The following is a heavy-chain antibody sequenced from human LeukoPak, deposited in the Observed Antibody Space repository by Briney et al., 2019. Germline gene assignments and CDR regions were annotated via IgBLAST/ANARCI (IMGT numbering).Heavy chain of an antibody. Sequence: PSETLSLTCAVYGGSFSGYYWSWIRQPPGKGLEWIGEINHSGSTNYNPSLKSRVTISVDTSKNQFSLKLSSVTAADTAVYYCARGRGAARLDYWGRGTLVTVSS. CDR3: ARGRGAARLDY. J-gene: IGHJ2*01. CDR2: INHSGST. CDR1: GGSFSGYY. V-gene: IGHV4-34*01. D-gene: IGHD6-6*01.